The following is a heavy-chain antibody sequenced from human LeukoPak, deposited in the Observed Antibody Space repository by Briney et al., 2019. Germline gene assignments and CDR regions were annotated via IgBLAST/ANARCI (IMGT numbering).Heavy chain of an antibody. CDR1: GFTFSSYS. D-gene: IGHD3-22*01. Sequence: GGSLRLSCAASGFTFSSYSMNWVRQAPGKGLEWVSYISSSSSTIYYADSVKGRFTISRDNSKNTLYLQMNSLRAEDTAVYYCAKDGSYYDSSGYYVYWGQGTLVTVSS. J-gene: IGHJ4*02. CDR2: ISSSSSTI. V-gene: IGHV3-48*01. CDR3: AKDGSYYDSSGYYVY.